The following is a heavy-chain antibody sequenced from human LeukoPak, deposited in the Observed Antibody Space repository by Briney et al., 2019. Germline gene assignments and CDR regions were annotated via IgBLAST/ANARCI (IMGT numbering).Heavy chain of an antibody. D-gene: IGHD5-12*01. Sequence: ASVQSSCKASGYTFTNYYMHWVRQAPGQGLEWMGIINHIGGSTNYAHKFQGRVTMTRDTSTSTVYMELSSLRSEDTAVYYCGRNQGYSGYDSPDYWGQGTLVTVSS. V-gene: IGHV1-46*01. CDR3: GRNQGYSGYDSPDY. CDR2: INHIGGST. CDR1: GYTFTNYY. J-gene: IGHJ4*02.